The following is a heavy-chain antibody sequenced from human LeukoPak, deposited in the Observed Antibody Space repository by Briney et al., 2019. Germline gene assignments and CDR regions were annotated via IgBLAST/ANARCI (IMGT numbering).Heavy chain of an antibody. J-gene: IGHJ4*02. Sequence: GGSLRLSCAASGFTLVIYEMNWVRQAPGKGLEWVSYIDSSGRTIKYADSVRGRFTISRDNAKNSVNLQMNSLRAEDTAVYYCVREGARWFFYYWGQGTLVTVSS. CDR3: VREGARWFFYY. D-gene: IGHD4-23*01. CDR2: IDSSGRTI. CDR1: GFTLVIYE. V-gene: IGHV3-48*03.